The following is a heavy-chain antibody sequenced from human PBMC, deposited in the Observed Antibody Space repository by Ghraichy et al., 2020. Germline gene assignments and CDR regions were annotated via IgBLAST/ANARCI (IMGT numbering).Heavy chain of an antibody. CDR3: ARQRQQLVRLDY. CDR1: GGSISSSSYY. CDR2: IYYSGST. J-gene: IGHJ4*02. V-gene: IGHV4-39*01. D-gene: IGHD6-6*01. Sequence: SETLSLTCTVSGGSISSSSYYWGWIRQQPGKGLEWIGSIYYSGSTYYNPSLKGRVTISVDTSKNQFSLTLSSVTAADTAVYYCARQRQQLVRLDYWGQGTLVTVSS.